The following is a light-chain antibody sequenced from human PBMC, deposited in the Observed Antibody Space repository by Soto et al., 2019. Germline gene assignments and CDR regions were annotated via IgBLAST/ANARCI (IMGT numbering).Light chain of an antibody. V-gene: IGKV3-15*01. J-gene: IGKJ4*01. CDR2: GAS. Sequence: EIVMTQSPATLSVSPGERATLSCRASQSVSSNLAWYQQKPGQAPRLLIYGASTRATGIPARFSGSGSGTEFTLTISSLQSEDFAVYYCKQYNNWPPLTFGGGPRWRSN. CDR1: QSVSSN. CDR3: KQYNNWPPLT.